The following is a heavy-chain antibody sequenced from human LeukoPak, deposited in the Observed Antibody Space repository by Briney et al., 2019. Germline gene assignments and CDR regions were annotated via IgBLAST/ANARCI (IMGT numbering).Heavy chain of an antibody. J-gene: IGHJ4*02. D-gene: IGHD2-21*01. V-gene: IGHV4-38-2*01. CDR1: GYSISSGYY. CDR3: ATPTSKGGLC. CDR2: IYHSGST. Sequence: ASETLSLTCAVSGYSISSGYYWGWIRQPPGKGLEWIGSIYHSGSTYYNPSLKSRVTISVDTSKNQFSLKLSSVTAADTAVYYCATPTSKGGLCWGQGTLVTVSS.